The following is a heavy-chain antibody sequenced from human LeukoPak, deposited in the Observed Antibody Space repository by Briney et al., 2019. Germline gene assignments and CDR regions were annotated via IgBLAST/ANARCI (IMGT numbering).Heavy chain of an antibody. V-gene: IGHV4-39*01. Sequence: SETLSLTCTVSGGSISTTNYYWGWIRQPPGKGLEWIGSFYYSGNTYSNPSLKSRVTISVDTSKNQFSLQLSSVTAADTAVYYCVRHNSGNYFRIDYWGQGTLVTVSS. D-gene: IGHD1-26*01. CDR2: FYYSGNT. CDR3: VRHNSGNYFRIDY. CDR1: GGSISTTNYY. J-gene: IGHJ4*02.